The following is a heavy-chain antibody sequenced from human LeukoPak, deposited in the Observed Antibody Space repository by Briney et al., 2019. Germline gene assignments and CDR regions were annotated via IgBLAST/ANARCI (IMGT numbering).Heavy chain of an antibody. J-gene: IGHJ3*02. V-gene: IGHV3-23*01. CDR1: GFTFSSYA. CDR2: ISGSGGST. CDR3: AKGGGRQNAFGI. D-gene: IGHD2-15*01. Sequence: GGSLRLSCAASGFTFSSYAMSWVRQAPGKGLEWVSAISGSGGSTYYADSVEGRFTISRDNSKNTLYLQMNSLRAEDTAVYYCAKGGGRQNAFGIWGQGTMVTVSS.